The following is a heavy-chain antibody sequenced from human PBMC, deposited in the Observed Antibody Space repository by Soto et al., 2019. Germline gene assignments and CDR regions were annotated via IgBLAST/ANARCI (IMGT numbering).Heavy chain of an antibody. CDR3: ARYYYDSSGYYYWFDP. CDR2: IYYSGST. CDR1: GGSISSGDYY. D-gene: IGHD3-22*01. V-gene: IGHV4-30-4*01. Sequence: SETLSLTCTVSGGSISSGDYYWSWIRQPPGKGLEWIGYIYYSGSTYYNPSLKSRVTISVDTSKNQFSLKLSSATAADTAVYYCARYYYDSSGYYYWFDPWGQGTLVTVSS. J-gene: IGHJ5*02.